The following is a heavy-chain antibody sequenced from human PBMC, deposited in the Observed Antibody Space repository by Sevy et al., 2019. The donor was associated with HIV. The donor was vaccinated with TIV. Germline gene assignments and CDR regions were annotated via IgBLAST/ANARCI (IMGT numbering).Heavy chain of an antibody. CDR1: GGTFSSYA. CDR3: ARGYPPGAFDI. V-gene: IGHV1-69*06. Sequence: ASVKVSCKASGGTFSSYAISWVRQAPGQGLEWMGGIIRIFGTANYAQKFQGRVTITADKSTSTAYMELSSLRSEDTAVYYCARGYPPGAFDIWCQGTMVTVSS. D-gene: IGHD2-2*01. J-gene: IGHJ3*02. CDR2: IIRIFGTA.